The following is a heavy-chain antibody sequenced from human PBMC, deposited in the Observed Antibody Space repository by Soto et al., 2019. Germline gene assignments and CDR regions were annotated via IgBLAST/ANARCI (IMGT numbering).Heavy chain of an antibody. J-gene: IGHJ4*02. V-gene: IGHV3-9*01. CDR3: AKELRTTVTMVFDY. CDR1: GFTFDDYA. CDR2: ISWNSGSI. Sequence: GGSLRLSCAASGFTFDDYAMHWVRQAPGKGLEWVSGISWNSGSIGYADSVKGRFTISRDNAKNSLYLQMNSLRAEDTALYYCAKELRTTVTMVFDYWGQGTLVTVSS. D-gene: IGHD4-17*01.